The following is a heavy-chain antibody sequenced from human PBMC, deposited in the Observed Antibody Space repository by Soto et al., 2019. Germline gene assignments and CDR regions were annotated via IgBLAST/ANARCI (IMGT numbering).Heavy chain of an antibody. J-gene: IGHJ4*02. CDR1: GFTFSSYG. Sequence: PGGSLRLSCAASGFTFSSYGMHWVRQAPGKGLEWVADISYDGSNKHYTDSVKGRFTISRDNSKNMVFLHMNSLRPEDTAVYYCAKDTYFRDSSGYYVFDYWGQGTLVTVSS. D-gene: IGHD3-22*01. CDR2: ISYDGSNK. V-gene: IGHV3-30*18. CDR3: AKDTYFRDSSGYYVFDY.